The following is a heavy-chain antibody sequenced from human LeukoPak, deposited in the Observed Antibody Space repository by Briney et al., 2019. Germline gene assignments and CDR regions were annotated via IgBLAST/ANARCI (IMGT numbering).Heavy chain of an antibody. J-gene: IGHJ6*02. V-gene: IGHV3-11*01. CDR3: ARELSRGGYGEGGAYYYYGMDV. CDR1: GFTFSDYY. D-gene: IGHD5-18*01. Sequence: GRSLRLSCAASGFTFSDYYMSWIRQAPGNGLEWVSYISSSGSTIYYADSVKGRFTISRDNAKNSPYLQMNSLRAEDTAVYYCARELSRGGYGEGGAYYYYGMDVWGQGTTVTVSS. CDR2: ISSSGSTI.